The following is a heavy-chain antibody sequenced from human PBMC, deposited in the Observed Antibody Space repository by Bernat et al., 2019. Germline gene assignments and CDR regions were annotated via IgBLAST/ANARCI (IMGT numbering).Heavy chain of an antibody. J-gene: IGHJ3*02. D-gene: IGHD4-17*01. CDR2: IYSGGNT. Sequence: EVQLVETGGGLIQPGGSLRLSCAASGFSVSSSYMSWVRQAPGKGLEWVSIIYSGGNTYYADSGRGRFTISRDNSKNTLYLQMNNLRADDTAVYYCARERATVYDAFDIWGQGTIVTVSS. CDR1: GFSVSSSY. V-gene: IGHV3-53*02. CDR3: ARERATVYDAFDI.